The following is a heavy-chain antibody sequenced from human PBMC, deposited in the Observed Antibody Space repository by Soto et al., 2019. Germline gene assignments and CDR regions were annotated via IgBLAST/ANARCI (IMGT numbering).Heavy chain of an antibody. CDR1: GLTFSNSG. Sequence: QVQLVESGGGVVQPGRSLRLSCAASGLTFSNSGMHWVRQAPGKGLEWVEVIWHDGSIKYYADSVKGRFTISRDNSKNTLDLQNNSLRAEGTAVYSCARRECISSDFFGGCGMDVWGQGTMVTVSS. CDR2: IWHDGSIK. CDR3: ARRECISSDFFGGCGMDV. J-gene: IGHJ6*02. D-gene: IGHD2-2*01. V-gene: IGHV3-33*01.